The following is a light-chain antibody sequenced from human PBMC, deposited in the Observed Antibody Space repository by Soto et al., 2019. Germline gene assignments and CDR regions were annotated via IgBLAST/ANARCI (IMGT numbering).Light chain of an antibody. CDR2: AAS. CDR1: QAIRNE. V-gene: IGKV1-6*01. Sequence: AIQMTQSPSSLSASVGDRVTITCRPSQAIRNELGWYQQKPGKAPKLLIYAASSLQSGVPSTFSGSGSGTDFTLTITTLQPEDFVTYYCLQDYNYPRTSGKGTKVEVK. CDR3: LQDYNYPRT. J-gene: IGKJ1*01.